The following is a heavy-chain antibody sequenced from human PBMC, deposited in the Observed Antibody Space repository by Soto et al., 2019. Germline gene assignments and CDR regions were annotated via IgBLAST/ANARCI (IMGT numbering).Heavy chain of an antibody. CDR3: TTCLTAAPRRFDP. CDR2: IKSKADVWTT. D-gene: IGHD2-21*02. CDR1: GFTFSNSW. Sequence: EVQLVESGGGLVKPGGSLRLSCAASGFTFSNSWLIWVRQAPGSGLEWVGRIKSKADVWTTDYAAPVKGRFTISRDDSENTVYLQMNSLKPADTAVYYCTTCLTAAPRRFDPWGQGTLVTVSS. V-gene: IGHV3-15*07. J-gene: IGHJ5*02.